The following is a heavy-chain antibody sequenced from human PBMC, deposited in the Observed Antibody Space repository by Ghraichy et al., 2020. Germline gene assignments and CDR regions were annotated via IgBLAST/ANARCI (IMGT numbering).Heavy chain of an antibody. V-gene: IGHV4-39*07. Sequence: SETLSLTCTVSGGSISSSSYYWGWIRQPQGKGLEWIGSIYYSGSTYYNPSLKSRVTISVDTSKNQFSLKLSSVTAADTAVYYCARLTTYYDFWSGYYTVYYYYYMDVWGKGTTVTVSS. CDR2: IYYSGST. D-gene: IGHD3-3*01. CDR3: ARLTTYYDFWSGYYTVYYYYYMDV. J-gene: IGHJ6*03. CDR1: GGSISSSSYY.